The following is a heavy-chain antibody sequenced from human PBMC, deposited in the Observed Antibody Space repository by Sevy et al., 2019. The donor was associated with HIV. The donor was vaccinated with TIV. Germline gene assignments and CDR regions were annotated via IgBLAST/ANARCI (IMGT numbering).Heavy chain of an antibody. Sequence: GGSLRLSCIGSGFSFSYYGIHWVRQAPGKGLDWVALISHDGINEYYADSVKGRFTISRDNAKNTVYLEMNSLRNEDTAIYFCSNAYSGSYSHSYLYALDVWGQGTTVTVSS. CDR2: ISHDGINE. CDR3: SNAYSGSYSHSYLYALDV. CDR1: GFSFSYYG. J-gene: IGHJ6*02. D-gene: IGHD1-26*01. V-gene: IGHV3-30*18.